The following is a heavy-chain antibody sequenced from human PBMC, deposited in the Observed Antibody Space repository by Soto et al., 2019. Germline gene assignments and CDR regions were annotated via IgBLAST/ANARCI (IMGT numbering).Heavy chain of an antibody. V-gene: IGHV1-2*04. Sequence: ASVKVSCKASGYTFTGYYMHWVRQAPGQGLEWMGWINPNSGGTNYAQKIQGWVTMTRDTSISTAYMELSRLRSDDTAVYYCARDQGITREAAAGGGAFDIWGQGTMVTVSS. CDR1: GYTFTGYY. CDR2: INPNSGGT. CDR3: ARDQGITREAAAGGGAFDI. J-gene: IGHJ3*02. D-gene: IGHD6-13*01.